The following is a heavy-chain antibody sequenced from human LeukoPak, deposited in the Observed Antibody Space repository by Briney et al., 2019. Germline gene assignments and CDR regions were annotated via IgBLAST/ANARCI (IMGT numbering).Heavy chain of an antibody. CDR2: IYHSGST. Sequence: PSQTLSLTCTVSGGSISSGGYYWSWIRQPPGKGLEWIGYIYHSGSTYYNPSLESRVTISVDRSKNQFSLKLSSVTAADTAVYYCARAKGLNIVVVPAASPHFDYWGQGTLVTVSS. D-gene: IGHD2-2*01. V-gene: IGHV4-30-2*01. J-gene: IGHJ4*02. CDR1: GGSISSGGYY. CDR3: ARAKGLNIVVVPAASPHFDY.